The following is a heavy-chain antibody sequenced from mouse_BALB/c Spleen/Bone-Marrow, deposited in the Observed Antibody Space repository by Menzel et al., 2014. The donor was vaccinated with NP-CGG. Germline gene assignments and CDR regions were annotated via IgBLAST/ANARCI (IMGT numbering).Heavy chain of an antibody. CDR1: GYTFTNFW. D-gene: IGHD1-1*01. V-gene: IGHV1S22*01. CDR3: TRSLYYYPAY. J-gene: IGHJ3*01. CDR2: VYPGSDTA. Sequence: LQQSGSELVRPGASVKLSCKASGYTFTNFWMHWVRQRPGQGLEWTGNVYPGSDTANYDEKFKSKATLTVDTSSSTAYMQLSSLTSEDSAVYYCTRSLYYYPAYWGQGTLVTVST.